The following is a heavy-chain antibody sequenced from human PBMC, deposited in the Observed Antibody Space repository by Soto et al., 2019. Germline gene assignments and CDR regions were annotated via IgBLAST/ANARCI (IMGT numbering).Heavy chain of an antibody. Sequence: GGSLRLSCAASGFTFSSYAMSWVRQAPGKGLEWVSAISGSGGSTYYADSVKGRFTISRDNSKNTLYLQMNSLRAEDTAVSYCARVTPDSGDYPRGAFDDWSHGAGVTDSS. CDR3: ARVTPDSGDYPRGAFDD. V-gene: IGHV3-23*01. CDR1: GFTFSSYA. J-gene: IGHJ4*01. D-gene: IGHD4-17*01. CDR2: ISGSGGST.